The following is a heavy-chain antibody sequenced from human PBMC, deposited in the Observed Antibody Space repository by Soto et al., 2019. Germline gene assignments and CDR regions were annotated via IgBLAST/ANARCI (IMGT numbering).Heavy chain of an antibody. Sequence: QTLSLTCAISGNSVSSKSAAWNWIRQSPSRGLEWLGRTYYRSKWYNDYAVSVKSRITINPGTSKNQFSLQLNSVTPEDTAVYYCARGTIVVEVAGTYDFDFWGQGTLVTVSS. D-gene: IGHD6-19*01. J-gene: IGHJ4*02. CDR1: GNSVSSKSAA. CDR3: ARGTIVVEVAGTYDFDF. CDR2: TYYRSKWYN. V-gene: IGHV6-1*01.